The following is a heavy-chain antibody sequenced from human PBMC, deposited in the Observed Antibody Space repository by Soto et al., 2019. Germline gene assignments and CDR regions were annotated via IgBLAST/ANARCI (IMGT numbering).Heavy chain of an antibody. CDR1: GFSLSNARMG. J-gene: IGHJ5*02. D-gene: IGHD3-3*01. CDR3: ARVMGYAFWSGYPAGWFDP. CDR2: IFSNDEK. Sequence: QVTLKESGPVLVKPTETLTLTCTVSGFSLSNARMGVSWIRQPPGKALEWLAHIFSNDEKSYSTSLKSRLTISEDTPKSQVVLTMTNMDPVDNATYYCARVMGYAFWSGYPAGWFDPWGQGTLVTVSS. V-gene: IGHV2-26*01.